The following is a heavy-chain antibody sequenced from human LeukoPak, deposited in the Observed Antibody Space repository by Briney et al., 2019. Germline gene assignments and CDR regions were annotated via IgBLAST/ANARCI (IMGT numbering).Heavy chain of an antibody. J-gene: IGHJ3*02. CDR1: GGSISSYY. V-gene: IGHV4-59*01. CDR3: ARDLARGGVIDI. Sequence: SETLSLTCTVSGGSISSYYWSWIRQPPGKGLEWIGYIYYSGSTNSNPSLTRRVTISVDTSKNQFSLKLSSVTAADTAVYYCARDLARGGVIDIWGQGTMVTVSS. CDR2: IYYSGST. D-gene: IGHD2-21*01.